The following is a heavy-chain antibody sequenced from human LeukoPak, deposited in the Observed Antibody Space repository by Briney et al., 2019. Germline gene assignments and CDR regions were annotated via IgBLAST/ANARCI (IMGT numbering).Heavy chain of an antibody. CDR1: GFTFSAYD. Sequence: GGSLRLSCAASGFTFSAYDMNWVRQAPGKGLEWVSHITSSGSTIYYADSVKGRFAISRDNAKNSLYLQMNSLRAEDTAVYYCARPGYSSSWSAFDIWGQGTMVTVSS. J-gene: IGHJ3*02. CDR2: ITSSGSTI. CDR3: ARPGYSSSWSAFDI. D-gene: IGHD6-13*01. V-gene: IGHV3-48*03.